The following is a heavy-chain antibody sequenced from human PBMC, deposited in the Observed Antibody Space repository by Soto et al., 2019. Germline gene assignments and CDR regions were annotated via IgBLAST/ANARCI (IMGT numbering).Heavy chain of an antibody. V-gene: IGHV1-3*01. J-gene: IGHJ6*02. CDR3: AARPSGYSYGCNYYYYGMDV. CDR1: GYTFTSYA. Sequence: QVQLVQSGAEVKKPGASVKVSCKASGYTFTSYAMHWVRQAPGQRLEWMGWINAGNGNTKYSQKFQGRVTITRDTSASTAYMELSSLRSEDTAVYYCAARPSGYSYGCNYYYYGMDVWGQGTTVTVSS. CDR2: INAGNGNT. D-gene: IGHD5-18*01.